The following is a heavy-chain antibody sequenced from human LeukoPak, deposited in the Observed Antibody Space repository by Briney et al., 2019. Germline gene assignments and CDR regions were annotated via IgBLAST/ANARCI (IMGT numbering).Heavy chain of an antibody. CDR2: IYYSGST. CDR1: GGSISSYY. V-gene: IGHV4-59*12. D-gene: IGHD2-2*02. J-gene: IGHJ4*02. Sequence: SETLSLTCTVSGGSISSYYWSWIRQPPGKGLEWIGYIYYSGSTNYNPSLKSRVTISVDTSKNQFSLKLSSVTAADTAVYYCARRYCSSTSCYTVDYWGQGTLVTVSS. CDR3: ARRYCSSTSCYTVDY.